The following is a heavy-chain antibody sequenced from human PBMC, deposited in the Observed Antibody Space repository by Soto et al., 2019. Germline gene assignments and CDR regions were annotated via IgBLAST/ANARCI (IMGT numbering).Heavy chain of an antibody. V-gene: IGHV3-48*03. J-gene: IGHJ6*02. CDR2: ISSSGSTI. CDR3: ARDRQNLSYTLDV. D-gene: IGHD1-20*01. Sequence: VGSLRLSCAASGFTFSSYEMNWVRQAPGKGLEWVSYISSSGSTIYYADSVKGRFTISRDNAKNSLYLQMNSLRAEDTAVYYCARDRQNLSYTLDVWGQGTTVTVSS. CDR1: GFTFSSYE.